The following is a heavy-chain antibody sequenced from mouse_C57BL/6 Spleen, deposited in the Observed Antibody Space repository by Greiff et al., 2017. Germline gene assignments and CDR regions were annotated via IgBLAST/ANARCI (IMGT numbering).Heavy chain of an antibody. D-gene: IGHD1-1*01. CDR1: GYTFTSYG. CDR3: ARRFCYGSSRERDAMDY. J-gene: IGHJ4*01. V-gene: IGHV1-58*01. CDR2: IYIGNGYT. Sequence: EVKLQESGAELVRPGSSVKMSCKTSGYTFTSYGINWVKQRPGQGLEWIGYIYIGNGYTEYNEKFKGKATLTSDTSSSTAYMQLSSLTSEDSAIYFCARRFCYGSSRERDAMDYWGQGTSVTVSS.